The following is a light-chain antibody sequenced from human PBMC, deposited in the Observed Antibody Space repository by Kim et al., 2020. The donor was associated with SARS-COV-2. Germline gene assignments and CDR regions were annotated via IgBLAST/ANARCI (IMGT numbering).Light chain of an antibody. J-gene: IGLJ2*01. V-gene: IGLV3-21*04. Sequence: PGQTARVSCGGNSIGSKGVHWNQKKSGQAPVLVIYYDSDRPSGIPERFSGSNSGNTATLTISRVEAGDEADYYCQVWDSTSDHRVVFGGGTQLTVL. CDR2: YDS. CDR3: QVWDSTSDHRVV. CDR1: SIGSKG.